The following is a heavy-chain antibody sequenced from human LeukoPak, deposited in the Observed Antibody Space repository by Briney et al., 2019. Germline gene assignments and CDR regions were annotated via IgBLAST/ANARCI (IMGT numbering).Heavy chain of an antibody. J-gene: IGHJ5*02. CDR3: ARADFLYTGLAVATATRYTRMVTWFDP. Sequence: ASVKVSCKASGYSFSGYYIHWVRQAPGQGLEWMGWINPKSGGTQFKEKFQGRVTMTRDSSISTAYLELSGLRSDDTAIYYCARADFLYTGLAVATATRYTRMVTWFDPWGQGTLVTVSS. D-gene: IGHD2-2*02. V-gene: IGHV1-2*02. CDR1: GYSFSGYY. CDR2: INPKSGGT.